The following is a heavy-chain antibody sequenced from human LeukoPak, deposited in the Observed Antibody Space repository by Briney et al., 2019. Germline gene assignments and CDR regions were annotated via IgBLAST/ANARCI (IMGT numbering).Heavy chain of an antibody. CDR2: IYTSGST. J-gene: IGHJ3*02. Sequence: SETLSLTCTVSGASVSSYYWSWMRQPAGKGLEWIGRIYTSGSTNYNPSLKSRVTISVDTSKNQFSLKLSSVTAADTAVYYCARDGYYGSGSYYKDAFDIWGQGTMVTVSS. CDR1: GASVSSYY. CDR3: ARDGYYGSGSYYKDAFDI. V-gene: IGHV4-4*07. D-gene: IGHD3-10*01.